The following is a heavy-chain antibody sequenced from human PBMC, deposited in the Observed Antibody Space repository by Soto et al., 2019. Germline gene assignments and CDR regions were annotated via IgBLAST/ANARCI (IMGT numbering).Heavy chain of an antibody. CDR3: ARDPVENWNYVCWFDP. CDR2: ISYDGSNK. Sequence: QVQLVESGGGVVQPGRSLRLSCAASGFTFSSYAMHWVRQAPGKGLEWVAVISYDGSNKYYADSVKGRFTISRDNSKNTLYLQMNSLRAEDTAVYCGARDPVENWNYVCWFDPWGQGTLVTVSS. J-gene: IGHJ5*02. CDR1: GFTFSSYA. D-gene: IGHD1-7*01. V-gene: IGHV3-30-3*01.